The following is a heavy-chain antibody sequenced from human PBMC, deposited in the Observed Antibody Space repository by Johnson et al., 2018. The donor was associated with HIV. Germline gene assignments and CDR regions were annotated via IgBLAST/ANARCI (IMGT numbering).Heavy chain of an antibody. CDR1: GFTVSSNY. CDR3: AKDRLVGATGDAFDI. CDR2: IYSGGST. V-gene: IGHV3-66*02. J-gene: IGHJ3*02. Sequence: VQLVESGGGLVQPGRSLRLSCAASGFTVSSNYMSWVRQAPGKGLEWVSVIYSGGSTYYADSVKGRFTISRDNSKNTLYLQMNSLRGEDTAVYYCAKDRLVGATGDAFDIWGQGTMVIVSS. D-gene: IGHD1-26*01.